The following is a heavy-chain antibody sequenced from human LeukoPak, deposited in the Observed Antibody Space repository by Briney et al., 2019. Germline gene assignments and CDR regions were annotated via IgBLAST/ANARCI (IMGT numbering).Heavy chain of an antibody. CDR2: INPNSGGT. CDR3: ARDRVGGSYRY. Sequence: ASVTLSFKASGYTFTGYYMHWVRHAPGQGLEWMGWINPNSGGTNYAQKFQGRVTMTRDTSISTAYMELSRLRSDDTAVYYCARDRVGGSYRYWGQGTLVTVSS. J-gene: IGHJ4*02. D-gene: IGHD1-26*01. V-gene: IGHV1-2*02. CDR1: GYTFTGYY.